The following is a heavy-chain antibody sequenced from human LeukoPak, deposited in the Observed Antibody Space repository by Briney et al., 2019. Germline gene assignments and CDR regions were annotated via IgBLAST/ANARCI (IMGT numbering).Heavy chain of an antibody. CDR3: TRDRGTYNWFDP. CDR1: RFTFSGSA. Sequence: GGSLRLSCVASRFTFSGSAVHWVRQSSGKGLEWVGHIDKKDNLYATAYAESVKGRFTISRDDSKDTAFLHMDSLKTEDTALYYCTRDRGTYNWFDPWGQGTLVTVSS. D-gene: IGHD2-15*01. J-gene: IGHJ5*02. V-gene: IGHV3-73*01. CDR2: IDKKDNLYAT.